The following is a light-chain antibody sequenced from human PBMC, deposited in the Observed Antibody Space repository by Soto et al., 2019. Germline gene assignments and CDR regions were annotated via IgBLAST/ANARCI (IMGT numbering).Light chain of an antibody. CDR3: QQYGSSGT. CDR1: QSVSNNY. Sequence: NVVTQAPSTLSLSPGERATLSCRASQSVSNNYLAWYQQKPGQAPRLLIYGASNRATGIPDRFSGSGSGTDFTLTISRLEPEDFAVYYCQQYGSSGTFGQGTKVDI. J-gene: IGKJ1*01. V-gene: IGKV3-20*01. CDR2: GAS.